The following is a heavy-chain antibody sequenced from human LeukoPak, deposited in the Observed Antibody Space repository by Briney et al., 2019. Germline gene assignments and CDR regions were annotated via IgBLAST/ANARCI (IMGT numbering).Heavy chain of an antibody. D-gene: IGHD6-19*01. Sequence: ASVKVSCKASGYTFTNYYMHWVRQAPGQGLEWMGIINPSGGSTRSAQKFQGRVTMTRDTSISTAYMELSRLRSDDTAVYYCARIVAVAGTEGEWAFGGFDPWGQGTLVTVSS. J-gene: IGHJ5*02. V-gene: IGHV1-46*01. CDR1: GYTFTNYY. CDR3: ARIVAVAGTEGEWAFGGFDP. CDR2: INPSGGST.